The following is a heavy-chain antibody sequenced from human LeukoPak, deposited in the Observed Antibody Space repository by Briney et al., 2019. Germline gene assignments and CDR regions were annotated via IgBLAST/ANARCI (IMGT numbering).Heavy chain of an antibody. Sequence: PGGSLRLSCAASGFTVSSAYMSWVRQAPGQGLEWVSLIYSSGSTFYADSVQGRFTVSRDNSKNTLYLQMNSLRAEDMAMYYCARDSSSFPNYFDFWGQGTLIIVSS. CDR3: ARDSSSFPNYFDF. CDR1: GFTVSSAY. CDR2: IYSSGST. V-gene: IGHV3-53*01. J-gene: IGHJ4*02. D-gene: IGHD3-3*02.